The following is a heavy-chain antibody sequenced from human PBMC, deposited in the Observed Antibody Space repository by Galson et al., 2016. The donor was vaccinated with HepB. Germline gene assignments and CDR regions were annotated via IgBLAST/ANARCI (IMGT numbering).Heavy chain of an antibody. Sequence: SLRLSCAVSGFTFDDYGMSWVRQAPGKGLEWVSAINWNGGSTAYADSVKGRFTISRDNAKNSLYLQINSLRAEDTAFYYCARDRWDIGDFYFDYWGQGTLVTVSS. D-gene: IGHD3-3*01. J-gene: IGHJ4*02. CDR1: GFTFDDYG. V-gene: IGHV3-20*04. CDR3: ARDRWDIGDFYFDY. CDR2: INWNGGST.